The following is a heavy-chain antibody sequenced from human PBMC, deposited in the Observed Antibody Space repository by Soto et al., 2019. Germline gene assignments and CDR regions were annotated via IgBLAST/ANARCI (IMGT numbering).Heavy chain of an antibody. J-gene: IGHJ6*02. D-gene: IGHD3-10*01. CDR1: GGSISSGGYS. Sequence: SETLSLTCAVSGGSISSGGYSWSWLRQPPGKGLEWIGYIFHSGSTYYNPSLKSRVTISVDTSKDQFSLKLSSVTAADTAVYYCARYFFTTLVRGFLITFEYYSGMDVWGQGTTVTVSS. CDR2: IFHSGST. CDR3: ARYFFTTLVRGFLITFEYYSGMDV. V-gene: IGHV4-30-2*01.